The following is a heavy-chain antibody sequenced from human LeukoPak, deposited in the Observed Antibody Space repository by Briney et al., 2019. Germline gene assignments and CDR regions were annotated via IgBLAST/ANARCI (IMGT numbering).Heavy chain of an antibody. J-gene: IGHJ4*02. CDR1: GFTFGGYG. CDR2: ITYDGSRA. CDR3: TRYNNDHFDY. V-gene: IGHV3-33*01. D-gene: IGHD1-14*01. Sequence: GGSLRLSCAGSGFTFGGYGMHWFRQTPGKGLEWVAVITYDGSRAFYADSVKGRLTISRDNSKNTMSVQMDDLRAEDTAVYYCTRYNNDHFDYWGQGTLVTVSS.